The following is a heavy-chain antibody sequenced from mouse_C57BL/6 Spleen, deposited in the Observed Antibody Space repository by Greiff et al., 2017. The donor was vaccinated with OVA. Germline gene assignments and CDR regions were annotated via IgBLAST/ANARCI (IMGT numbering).Heavy chain of an antibody. CDR1: GFTFSDYG. CDR3: ARGGHGYYYAMDY. D-gene: IGHD1-1*01. Sequence: EVHLVESGGGLVKPGGSLKLSCAASGFTFSDYGMHWVRQAPEKGLEWVAYISSGSSTIYYADPVKGRFTISRDNAKNTLFLQMTSLRSEDTAMYYCARGGHGYYYAMDYWGQGTSVTVSS. J-gene: IGHJ4*01. V-gene: IGHV5-17*01. CDR2: ISSGSSTI.